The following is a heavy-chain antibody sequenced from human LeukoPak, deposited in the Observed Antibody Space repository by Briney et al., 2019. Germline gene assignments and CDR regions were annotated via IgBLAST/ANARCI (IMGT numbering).Heavy chain of an antibody. V-gene: IGHV1-69*13. CDR3: ARETVEATTTFDY. CDR2: IIPIFGTA. D-gene: IGHD1-26*01. Sequence: ASVKVSCKASGGTFSSYAISWVRQAPRQGLEWMGGIIPIFGTANYAQKFQGRVTVTADESTSTAYMELSSLRSEDTAVYYCARETVEATTTFDYWGQGTLVTVSS. J-gene: IGHJ4*02. CDR1: GGTFSSYA.